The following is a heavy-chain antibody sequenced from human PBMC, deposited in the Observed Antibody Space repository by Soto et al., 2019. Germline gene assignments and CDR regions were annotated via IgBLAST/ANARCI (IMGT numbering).Heavy chain of an antibody. D-gene: IGHD6-6*01. CDR3: ARGSSIAGLYYGMDV. J-gene: IGHJ6*02. Sequence: QVQLQESGPGLVKPSQTLSLTCTVSGGSISSGGYYWTWIRQHPGKGLEWIGYNYYSGITYYNPSLKCRVTISLDTSKNQVSLKLSSVTAADTAVYYCARGSSIAGLYYGMDVWGQGTTVTVSS. CDR2: NYYSGIT. V-gene: IGHV4-31*03. CDR1: GGSISSGGYY.